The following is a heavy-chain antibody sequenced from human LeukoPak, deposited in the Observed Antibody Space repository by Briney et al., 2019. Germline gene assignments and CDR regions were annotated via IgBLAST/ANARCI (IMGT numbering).Heavy chain of an antibody. CDR2: FVTTTR. CDR1: GGSISSYS. D-gene: IGHD6-19*01. CDR3: ARDTSVASGMQH. Sequence: NPSETLSLTCTVSGGSISSYSWSWIRQSPGKGLEWIASFVTTTRTYNPSFKGRVAMSLDTSKNQFSLSLKSLTTADSAIYYCARDTSVASGMQHWGRGTLVTVSS. V-gene: IGHV4-59*01. J-gene: IGHJ1*01.